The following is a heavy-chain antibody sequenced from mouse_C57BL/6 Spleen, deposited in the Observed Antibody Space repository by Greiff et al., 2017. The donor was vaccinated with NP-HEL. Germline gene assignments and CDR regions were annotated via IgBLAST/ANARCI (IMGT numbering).Heavy chain of an antibody. D-gene: IGHD2-4*01. J-gene: IGHJ2*01. CDR3: TRGGYYDYNYFDY. CDR2: IYPGNSDT. Sequence: EVQLQQSGTVLARPGASVKMSCKTSGYTFTSYWMHWVKQRPGQGLEWIGAIYPGNSDTSYNQKFKGKAKLTAVTSASTAYMELSSLTNEDSAVYYCTRGGYYDYNYFDYWGQGTTLTVSS. CDR1: GYTFTSYW. V-gene: IGHV1-5*01.